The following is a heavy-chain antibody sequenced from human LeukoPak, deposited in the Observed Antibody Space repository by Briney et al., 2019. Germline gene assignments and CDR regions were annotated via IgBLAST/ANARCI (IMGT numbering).Heavy chain of an antibody. CDR3: ARGTTMVTNYFDY. CDR2: ITPIFNTT. CDR1: GGTFSNYA. D-gene: IGHD5-18*01. V-gene: IGHV1-69*13. J-gene: IGHJ4*02. Sequence: ASVKASCKASGGTFSNYAINWVRQAPGQGLEWMGGITPIFNTTNYAQKFQDRVTITADESTSTAYMELSSLRSEDTAVYYCARGTTMVTNYFDYWGQGTLVTVSS.